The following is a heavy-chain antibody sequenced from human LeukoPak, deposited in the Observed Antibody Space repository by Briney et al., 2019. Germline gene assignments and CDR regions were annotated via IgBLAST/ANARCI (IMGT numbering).Heavy chain of an antibody. V-gene: IGHV3-30*02. CDR3: AKVPVVPAANDAFDI. J-gene: IGHJ3*02. D-gene: IGHD2-2*01. CDR2: IRYDGSNK. Sequence: GGSLRLSCAASGFTFSSYGMHWVRQAPGKGLEWVAFIRYDGSNKYYADSVKGRFTISRDNSKNTLYLQMNSLRAEDTAVYYCAKVPVVPAANDAFDIWGQGTMVTVSS. CDR1: GFTFSSYG.